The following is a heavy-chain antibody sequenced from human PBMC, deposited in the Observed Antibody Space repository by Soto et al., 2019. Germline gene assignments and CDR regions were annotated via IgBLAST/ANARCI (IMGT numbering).Heavy chain of an antibody. CDR3: AVGGYDSSGYPFDY. J-gene: IGHJ4*02. CDR1: GGSISSGGYS. D-gene: IGHD3-22*01. Sequence: GPGPTLSSETLSLTCAVSGGSISSGGYSWSWIRQPPGKGLEWIGYIYHSGSTYYNPSVESRVTISVDRSKNQFSLKLSSVTAADTAVYYCAVGGYDSSGYPFDYWGQGTLVTVS. V-gene: IGHV4-30-2*01. CDR2: IYHSGST.